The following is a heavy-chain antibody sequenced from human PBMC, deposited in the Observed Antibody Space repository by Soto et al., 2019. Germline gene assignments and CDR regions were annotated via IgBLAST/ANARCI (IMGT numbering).Heavy chain of an antibody. CDR1: GGSISSGGYY. CDR2: IYYSGST. CDR3: ARYGSGSYYPTTFDY. D-gene: IGHD3-10*01. V-gene: IGHV4-31*03. Sequence: QVQLQESGPGLVKPSQTLSLTCTVSGGSISSGGYYWSWIRQHPGKGLECIGYIYYSGSTYYNPSPKSRVTISVATSENQFSLTLSSVTAADTAVYYCARYGSGSYYPTTFDYWGQGTLVTVSS. J-gene: IGHJ4*02.